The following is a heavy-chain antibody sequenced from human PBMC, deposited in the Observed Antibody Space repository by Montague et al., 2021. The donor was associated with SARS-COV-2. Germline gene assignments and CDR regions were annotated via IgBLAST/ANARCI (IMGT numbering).Heavy chain of an antibody. V-gene: IGHV4-59*04. D-gene: IGHD4-17*01. Sequence: SETLSLTCTVSGAFITSHYWSWIRQPPGKGLEWIGSLFSGGNTYYNPSLRGRVSVSVDKSKNQFSLMVRSVTAADTAVYFCARDYGDYLDSWGQGSLVIVSS. J-gene: IGHJ4*02. CDR2: LFSGGNT. CDR3: ARDYGDYLDS. CDR1: GAFITSHY.